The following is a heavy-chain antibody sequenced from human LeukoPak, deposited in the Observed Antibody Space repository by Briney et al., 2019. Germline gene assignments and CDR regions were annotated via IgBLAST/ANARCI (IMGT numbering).Heavy chain of an antibody. CDR1: GFTFSDYY. Sequence: GGSLRLSCAASGFTFSDYYMRWIRQARGKGLEGVSYISSSGSTIYYADSVKGRFIICKDNAKNSLYLEMNSLRAEDTAVYYCARDHDSSVRGFDYWGQGTLVTVSS. CDR2: ISSSGSTI. J-gene: IGHJ4*02. V-gene: IGHV3-11*04. D-gene: IGHD3-22*01. CDR3: ARDHDSSVRGFDY.